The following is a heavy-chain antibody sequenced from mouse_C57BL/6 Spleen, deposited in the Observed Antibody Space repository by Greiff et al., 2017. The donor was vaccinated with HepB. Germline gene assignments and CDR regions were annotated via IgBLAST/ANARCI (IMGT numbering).Heavy chain of an antibody. CDR2: INPSSGYT. J-gene: IGHJ2*01. Sequence: VQLQQSGAELARPGASVKMSCKASGYTFTSYTMHWVKQRPGQGLEWIGYINPSSGYTKYNQKFKDKATLTADKSSSTAYMQLSSLTSEDSAVYECAREEYDYDNYFDYGGQGTTLTVSS. D-gene: IGHD2-4*01. CDR3: AREEYDYDNYFDY. CDR1: GYTFTSYT. V-gene: IGHV1-4*01.